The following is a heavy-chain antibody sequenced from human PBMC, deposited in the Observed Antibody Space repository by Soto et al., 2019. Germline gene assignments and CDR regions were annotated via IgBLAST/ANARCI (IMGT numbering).Heavy chain of an antibody. D-gene: IGHD6-13*01. V-gene: IGHV4-31*03. Sequence: QVQLQESGPGLVKPSQTLSLTCTVSGGSISSGGYYWSWIRQHPGKGLEWIGYIYYSGRTYYNPALKSRVTISPDTSKNRCSLKLSSVTAADTAVYYCARIYSSSWEYYFAYWGQGTLVTVSS. CDR3: ARIYSSSWEYYFAY. CDR1: GGSISSGGYY. J-gene: IGHJ4*02. CDR2: IYYSGRT.